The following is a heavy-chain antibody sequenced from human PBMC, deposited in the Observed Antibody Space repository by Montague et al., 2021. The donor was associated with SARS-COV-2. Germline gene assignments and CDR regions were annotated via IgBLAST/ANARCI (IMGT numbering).Heavy chain of an antibody. V-gene: IGHV3-48*03. CDR2: ISSSGGGSTK. CDR3: ARDRDWDDWCGMDV. Sequence: SLRLSCAASCFIFSSYEMNWVRQAPGKGLEWISYISSSGGGSTKXYTDSVKGRFTISRDNAKNSLYLQMNSLRVEDTAIYYCARDRDWDDWCGMDVWGQGTTVTVSS. J-gene: IGHJ6*02. D-gene: IGHD2-21*01. CDR1: CFIFSSYE.